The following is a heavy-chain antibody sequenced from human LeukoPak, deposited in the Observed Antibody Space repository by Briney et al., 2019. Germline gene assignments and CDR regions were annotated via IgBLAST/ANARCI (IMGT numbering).Heavy chain of an antibody. CDR1: GGSISSYY. Sequence: SETLSLTCTVSGGSISSYYWSWIRQPPGKGVEWIGYIYYSGSTNYNPSLKSRVTISVDTSKNQFSLKLSSVTAADTAVYYCARQSVLASNYYYYGMDVWGQGTTVTVSS. V-gene: IGHV4-59*08. CDR2: IYYSGST. J-gene: IGHJ6*02. CDR3: ARQSVLASNYYYYGMDV. D-gene: IGHD4-11*01.